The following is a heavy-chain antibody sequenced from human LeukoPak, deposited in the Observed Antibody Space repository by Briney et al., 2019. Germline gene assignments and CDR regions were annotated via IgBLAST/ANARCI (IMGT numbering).Heavy chain of an antibody. CDR1: GGSISSSSYY. CDR3: ARAVYSSGWYLGKYYYYMDV. V-gene: IGHV4-39*07. J-gene: IGHJ6*03. CDR2: IYYSGST. Sequence: PSETLSLTCTVSGGSISSSSYYWGWIRQPPGKGLEWIGSIYYSGSTYYNPSLKSRVTISVDTSKNQFSLKLSSVTAADTAVYYCARAVYSSGWYLGKYYYYMDVWGKGTTVTVSS. D-gene: IGHD6-19*01.